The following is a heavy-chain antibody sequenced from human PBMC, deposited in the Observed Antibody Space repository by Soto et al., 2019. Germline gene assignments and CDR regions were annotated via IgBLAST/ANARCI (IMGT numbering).Heavy chain of an antibody. V-gene: IGHV3-33*01. CDR2: IWYDGSNK. D-gene: IGHD6-13*01. CDR1: GFTFSSYG. J-gene: IGHJ6*02. Sequence: HPGGSLRLSCAASGFTFSSYGMHWVRQAPGKGLEWVAVIWYDGSNKYYADSVKGRFTISRDNSKNTLYLQMNSLRAEDTAVYYCARDESSWPYYYYGMDVWGQGTTVTVSS. CDR3: ARDESSWPYYYYGMDV.